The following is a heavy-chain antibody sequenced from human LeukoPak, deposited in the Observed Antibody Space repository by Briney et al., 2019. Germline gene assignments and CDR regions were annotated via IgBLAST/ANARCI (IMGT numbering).Heavy chain of an antibody. D-gene: IGHD3-3*01. J-gene: IGHJ6*02. CDR1: GFTFSSYS. Sequence: GGSLRLSCAASGFTFSSYSMNWVRQAPGKGLEWVSSISSSSSYIYYADSVKGRFTISRDNAKNSLYLQMNSLRAEDTAVYYCARGRGVRFLEWLSLHYGMDVWAKGPRSPSP. CDR2: ISSSSSYI. CDR3: ARGRGVRFLEWLSLHYGMDV. V-gene: IGHV3-21*01.